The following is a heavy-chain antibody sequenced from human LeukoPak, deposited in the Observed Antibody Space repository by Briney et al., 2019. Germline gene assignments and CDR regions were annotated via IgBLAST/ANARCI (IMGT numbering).Heavy chain of an antibody. V-gene: IGHV3-11*01. J-gene: IGHJ1*01. CDR1: GFTFTDYY. CDR3: ARDGHYDILTGYFQN. D-gene: IGHD3-9*01. CDR2: ITNSGTTI. Sequence: GGSLRLSCAASGFTFTDYYMSWIRQAPGKGLEWVSYITNSGTTIYYADSVKGRFTISRDNAKNSLYLQMNSLGAEDTAVYYCARDGHYDILTGYFQNWGQGTLVTVSS.